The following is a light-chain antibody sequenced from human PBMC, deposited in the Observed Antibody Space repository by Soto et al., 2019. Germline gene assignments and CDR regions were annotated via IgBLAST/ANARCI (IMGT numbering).Light chain of an antibody. J-gene: IGLJ1*01. CDR1: SRDVGGYTL. CDR2: EGS. V-gene: IGLV2-23*01. CDR3: CSYAGSSRSV. Sequence: QSVLTQPASVSGSPGQSITISCTGTSRDVGGYTLVSWYQQYPGKAPKLMIYEGSKRPSGVSHRFSGSKSGNTASLTISGLQAEDEADYYCCSYAGSSRSVFGTGTKLTVL.